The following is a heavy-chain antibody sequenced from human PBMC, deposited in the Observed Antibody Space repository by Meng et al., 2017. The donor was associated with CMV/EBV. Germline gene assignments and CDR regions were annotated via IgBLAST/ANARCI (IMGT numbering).Heavy chain of an antibody. Sequence: SETLSLTCVIYGGSFNNYYWNWIRQPPGKGLEWIGEINHSGSTNYNPSLKSRVTVSVDTSKNQFSLKLSSVTAADTAVYYCARVVPAAIGGRGGPFDYWGQGTLVTVSS. V-gene: IGHV4-34*01. CDR2: INHSGST. CDR1: GGSFNNYY. CDR3: ARVVPAAIGGRGGPFDY. D-gene: IGHD2-2*02. J-gene: IGHJ4*02.